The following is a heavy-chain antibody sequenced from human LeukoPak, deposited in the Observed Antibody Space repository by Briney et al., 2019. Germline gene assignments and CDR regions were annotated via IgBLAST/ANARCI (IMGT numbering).Heavy chain of an antibody. J-gene: IGHJ3*02. CDR1: GGSISSYY. D-gene: IGHD6-13*01. Sequence: SETLSLTCTVSGGSISSYYWSWIRQPPGKGLEWIGYIYYSGSTNYNPSLKSRVTTSVDTSKNQFSLKLSSVTAGDTAVYYCARGRSSWEDDAFDIWGQGTMVTVSS. CDR3: ARGRSSWEDDAFDI. CDR2: IYYSGST. V-gene: IGHV4-59*01.